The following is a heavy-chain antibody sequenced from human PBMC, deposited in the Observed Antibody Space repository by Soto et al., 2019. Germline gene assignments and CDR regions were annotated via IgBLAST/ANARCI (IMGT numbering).Heavy chain of an antibody. D-gene: IGHD2-15*01. CDR3: VRTSLGVAAATRDDY. CDR1: GFTFSSSW. Sequence: EVQLVESGGGLVQPGGSLRLSCAASGFTFSSSWMHWVRQAHGPRLVWVSRINSDGSSTSYADSVKRQFTISRDNAKNTLYLHMNSLRSEDTAVSYCVRTSLGVAAATRDDYWGQGTLVTVSS. J-gene: IGHJ4*02. V-gene: IGHV3-74*01. CDR2: INSDGSST.